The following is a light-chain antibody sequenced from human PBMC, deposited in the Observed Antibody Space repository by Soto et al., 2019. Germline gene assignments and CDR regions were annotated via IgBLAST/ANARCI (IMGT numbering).Light chain of an antibody. CDR2: GIN. Sequence: QSVLTQPPSVSGAPGQRVTISCTGSGSNIGAGFDIHWYQHLPGTAPKLLIYGINNRPSGVPDRFSGSKSGTSASLAITGLQAEDEADYYCQSYDSSLSGCIFGIGTKV. J-gene: IGLJ1*01. CDR1: GSNIGAGFD. V-gene: IGLV1-40*01. CDR3: QSYDSSLSGCI.